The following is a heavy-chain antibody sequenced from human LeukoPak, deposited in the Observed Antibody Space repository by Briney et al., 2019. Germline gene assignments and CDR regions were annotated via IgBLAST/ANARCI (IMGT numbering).Heavy chain of an antibody. CDR2: INPNSGGT. CDR1: GYTFTGYY. D-gene: IGHD6-13*01. Sequence: GASVKVSCKASGYTFTGYYMHWVRQAPGQGLEWMGWINPNSGGTNYAQKFQGRVTMTRDTSISTAHMELSRLRSDDTAVYYCARGLPGIAAATPTGLVYWGQGTLVTVSS. CDR3: ARGLPGIAAATPTGLVY. J-gene: IGHJ4*02. V-gene: IGHV1-2*02.